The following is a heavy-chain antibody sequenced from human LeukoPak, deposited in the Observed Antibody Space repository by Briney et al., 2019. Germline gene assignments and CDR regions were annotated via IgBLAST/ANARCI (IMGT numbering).Heavy chain of an antibody. CDR2: IYTGGTA. Sequence: PGGSLRLSCAASGFTVSSNYMSWVRQAPGKGLEWVSVIYTGGTAYYADSVKGRFSISRHNSNNTLYLQMNSLRVEDTAVYYCARDRGDSSGYYLDAFDIWGQGTMVTVSS. D-gene: IGHD3-22*01. V-gene: IGHV3-53*04. J-gene: IGHJ3*02. CDR1: GFTVSSNY. CDR3: ARDRGDSSGYYLDAFDI.